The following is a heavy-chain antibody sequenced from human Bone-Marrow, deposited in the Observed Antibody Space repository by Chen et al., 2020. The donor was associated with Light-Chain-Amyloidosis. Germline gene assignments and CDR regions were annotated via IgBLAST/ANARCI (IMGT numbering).Heavy chain of an antibody. Sequence: IGWVRQMPGKGLEWMGVIYPDDSDARYSPSFEGQVTISADKSITTAYLQWRSLKASDIAMYYCARRRDGYNFDYWGQGTLVTVSS. CDR2: IYPDDSDA. D-gene: IGHD5-12*01. J-gene: IGHJ4*02. CDR3: ARRRDGYNFDY. V-gene: IGHV5-51*01.